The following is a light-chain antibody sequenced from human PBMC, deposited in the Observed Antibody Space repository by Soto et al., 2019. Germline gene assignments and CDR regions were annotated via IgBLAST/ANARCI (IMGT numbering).Light chain of an antibody. CDR2: LNSDGSH. CDR1: SGHSSYA. V-gene: IGLV4-69*01. Sequence: QLVLTQSPSASASLGASVKLTCTLSSGHSSYAIAWHQQQPEKGPRYLMILNSDGSHNKGDGIPDRFSGSSSGAERYLTISSLQSEDEADYYCQTWGTGMGVFGGGTKLTVL. CDR3: QTWGTGMGV. J-gene: IGLJ3*02.